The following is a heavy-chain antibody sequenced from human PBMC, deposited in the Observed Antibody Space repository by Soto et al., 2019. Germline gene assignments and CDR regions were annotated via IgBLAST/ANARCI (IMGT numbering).Heavy chain of an antibody. J-gene: IGHJ3*02. D-gene: IGHD3-22*01. CDR1: GDSFTSYR. CDR3: ARPPYYYDSSGYYYDAFDI. CDR2: IYPGESNT. V-gene: IGHV5-51*01. Sequence: GESLKISCKGSGDSFTSYRIGWVRQMPGKGLEWMGIIYPGESNTRYSPSFQGQVTISADKSIGTAYLQWSSLKASDTAMYYCARPPYYYDSSGYYYDAFDIWGQGPTVTVSS.